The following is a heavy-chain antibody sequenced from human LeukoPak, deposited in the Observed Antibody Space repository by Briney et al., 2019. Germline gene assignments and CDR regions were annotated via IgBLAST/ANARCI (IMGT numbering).Heavy chain of an antibody. CDR1: GGSISSYY. CDR2: IYYSGST. J-gene: IGHJ4*02. V-gene: IGHV4-59*01. CDR3: ARVHSSSWFYYFDY. Sequence: SETLSLTCTVSGGSISSYYWSWIRQPPGKGLEWIGYIYYSGSTNYNPSLKSRVTISVDTSKNQFSLKLSSVIAADTAVYYCARVHSSSWFYYFDYWGQGTLVTVSS. D-gene: IGHD6-13*01.